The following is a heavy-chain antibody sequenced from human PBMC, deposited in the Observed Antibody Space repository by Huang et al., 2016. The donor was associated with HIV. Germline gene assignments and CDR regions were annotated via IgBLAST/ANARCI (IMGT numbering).Heavy chain of an antibody. D-gene: IGHD3-22*01. V-gene: IGHV3-74*01. Sequence: EVQLVESGGGLVQPGGSMRLSCAASGFTFSSYWMPWVRQAPGTGGVLVERIDSDGSSSGYADSVKGRFTISRDNAKNTRYLQMNSLRAEDTAVYYCVSDPRIQSWLNYFDYWGQGTLVSVSS. CDR1: GFTFSSYW. J-gene: IGHJ4*02. CDR3: VSDPRIQSWLNYFDY. CDR2: IDSDGSSS.